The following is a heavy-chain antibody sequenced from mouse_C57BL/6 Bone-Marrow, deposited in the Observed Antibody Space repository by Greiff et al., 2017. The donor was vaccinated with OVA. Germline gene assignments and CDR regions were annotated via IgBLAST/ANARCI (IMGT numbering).Heavy chain of an antibody. CDR1: GFTFSSYG. CDR2: ISSGGSYT. Sequence: EVKVVESGGDLVKPGGSLKLSCAASGFTFSSYGMSWVRQTPDKRLEWVATISSGGSYTYYPDSVKGRFTISRDNAKNTLYLQMSSLKSEDTAMYYYAGHDYCGSSYYYFDYWGQGTTLTVSS. V-gene: IGHV5-6*01. D-gene: IGHD1-1*01. CDR3: AGHDYCGSSYYYFDY. J-gene: IGHJ2*01.